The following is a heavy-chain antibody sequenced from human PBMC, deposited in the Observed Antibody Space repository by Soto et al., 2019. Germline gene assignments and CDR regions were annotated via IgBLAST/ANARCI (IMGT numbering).Heavy chain of an antibody. J-gene: IGHJ4*02. CDR2: ISGSGGST. Sequence: EVQLLESGGGLVQPGGSLRLSCAASGFTFSSYAVSWVRQAPGKGLEWVSAISGSGGSTYYADSVKGRFTISRDNSKNTLYLQMNSLRAGDTAVYYCAKYSCSGGSCYLDYWGQGTLVTVSS. CDR3: AKYSCSGGSCYLDY. V-gene: IGHV3-23*01. D-gene: IGHD2-15*01. CDR1: GFTFSSYA.